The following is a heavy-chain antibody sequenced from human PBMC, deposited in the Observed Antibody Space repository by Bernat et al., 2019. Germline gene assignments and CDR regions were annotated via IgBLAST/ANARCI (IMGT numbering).Heavy chain of an antibody. CDR2: IYYSGST. D-gene: IGHD2-2*01. J-gene: IGHJ4*02. V-gene: IGHV4-59*01. CDR1: GGSISSYY. Sequence: QVQLQESGPGLVKPSETLSLTRTVSGGSISSYYWSWIRQPPGKGLEWIGYIYYSGSTNYNPSLKSRVTISVDTSKNQFSLKLSSVTAADTAVYYCAREGLSSSIDYWGQGTLVTVSS. CDR3: AREGLSSSIDY.